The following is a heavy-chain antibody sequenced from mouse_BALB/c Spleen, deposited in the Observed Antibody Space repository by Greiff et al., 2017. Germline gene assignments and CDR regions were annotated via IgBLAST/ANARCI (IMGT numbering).Heavy chain of an antibody. CDR2: IYPSDSYT. CDR3: TRHYGSRTRYFDV. V-gene: IGHV1-69*02. J-gene: IGHJ1*01. D-gene: IGHD1-1*01. Sequence: VQLQQSGAELVRPGASVKLSCKASGYTFTSYWINWVKQRPGQGLEWIGNIYPSDSYTNYNQKFKDKATLTVDKSSSTAYMQLSSPTSEDSAVYYCTRHYGSRTRYFDVWGAGTTVTVSS. CDR1: GYTFTSYW.